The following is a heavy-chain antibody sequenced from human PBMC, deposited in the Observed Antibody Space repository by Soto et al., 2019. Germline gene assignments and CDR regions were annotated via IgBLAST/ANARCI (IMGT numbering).Heavy chain of an antibody. Sequence: LRLSCAASGFTFSSYDMHWVRQATGKGLEWVSAIGTAGDTYYPGSVKGRFTISRENAKNSLYLQMNSLRAGDTAVYYCARAAPSWDSPLYYYYYYGMDVWGQGTTVTVSS. D-gene: IGHD1-26*01. V-gene: IGHV3-13*01. CDR3: ARAAPSWDSPLYYYYYYGMDV. CDR2: IGTAGDT. J-gene: IGHJ6*02. CDR1: GFTFSSYD.